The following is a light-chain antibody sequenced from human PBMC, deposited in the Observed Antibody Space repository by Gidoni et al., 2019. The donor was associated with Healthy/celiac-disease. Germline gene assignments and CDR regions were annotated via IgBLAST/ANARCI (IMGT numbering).Light chain of an antibody. CDR3: QQYNNWPGT. Sequence: EIVMTQSPAPLSVSPGERATLSCRASQSVSSILAWYQQKPGQAPRLLIYGASTRATGIPARFSGSGSGTEFTLTISSLQSEDFAVYYCQQYNNWPGTFGQXTKVEIK. CDR2: GAS. CDR1: QSVSSI. J-gene: IGKJ1*01. V-gene: IGKV3-15*01.